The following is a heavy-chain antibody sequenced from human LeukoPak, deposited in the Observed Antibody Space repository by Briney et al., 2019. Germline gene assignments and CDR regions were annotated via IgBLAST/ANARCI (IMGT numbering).Heavy chain of an antibody. D-gene: IGHD3-16*01. J-gene: IGHJ6*03. CDR2: ISSNGNTI. CDR3: ARTYRHIAQAETPYYYYYYYMDV. V-gene: IGHV3-11*04. CDR1: GFTFSVYY. Sequence: GGSLRLSCAASGFTFSVYYMNWIRQAPGKGLEWVSYISSNGNTIYEADSVKGRFTISRDNAKNSLYLQMNSLRAEDTAVYYCARTYRHIAQAETPYYYYYYYMDVWGKGTTVTVSS.